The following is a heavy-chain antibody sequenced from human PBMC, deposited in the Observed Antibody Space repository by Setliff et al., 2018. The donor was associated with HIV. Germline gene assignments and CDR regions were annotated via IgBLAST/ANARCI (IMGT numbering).Heavy chain of an antibody. CDR3: ARIFQPSSSPFDF. Sequence: PSETLSLTCAVYGGSFSGYYWSWIRQPPGKGLEWIGEINHSGSTNYNMSLWSRVTISLDASRNQFSLELISVTAADTAVYYCARIFQPSSSPFDFWGRGILVTVSS. V-gene: IGHV4-34*01. CDR1: GGSFSGYY. D-gene: IGHD3-3*01. CDR2: INHSGST. J-gene: IGHJ4*02.